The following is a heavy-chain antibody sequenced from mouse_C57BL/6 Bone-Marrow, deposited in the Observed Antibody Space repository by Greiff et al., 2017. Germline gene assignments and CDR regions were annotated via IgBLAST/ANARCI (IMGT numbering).Heavy chain of an antibody. D-gene: IGHD3-2*02. CDR3: ARFRSSWFAY. Sequence: QVQLQQSGAELARPGASVKLSCKASGYTFTSYGISWVKQRTGQGLEWIGEIYPRSGNTYYNEKFKGKATLTADESSSTAYMELRSLTSEDSAVYFCARFRSSWFAYWGQGTLVTVSA. CDR1: GYTFTSYG. CDR2: IYPRSGNT. J-gene: IGHJ3*01. V-gene: IGHV1-81*01.